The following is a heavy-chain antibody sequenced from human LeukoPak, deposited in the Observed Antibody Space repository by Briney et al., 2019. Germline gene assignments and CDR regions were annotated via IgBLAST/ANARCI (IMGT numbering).Heavy chain of an antibody. D-gene: IGHD3-10*01. Sequence: ASVKVSCKASGYTFTSYYMHWVRQAPGQGLEWMGIINPSGGSTSYAQKFQGRVTMTRDMSTSTVYMELSSLRSEDTAVYYCASKVVRGDWFDPWGQGTLVTVSS. J-gene: IGHJ5*02. V-gene: IGHV1-46*01. CDR1: GYTFTSYY. CDR2: INPSGGST. CDR3: ASKVVRGDWFDP.